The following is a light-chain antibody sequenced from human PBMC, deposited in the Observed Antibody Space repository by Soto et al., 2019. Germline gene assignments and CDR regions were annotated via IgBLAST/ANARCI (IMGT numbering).Light chain of an antibody. V-gene: IGKV3-20*01. CDR3: LQYDTSPLT. J-gene: IGKJ4*01. CDR1: QSVSSN. Sequence: EIVLTQSPATLSLSPGERATLSCRASQSVSSNLAWYQQKPGQAPRLLMYGASSRGTGIPDRFSGGGSGTDFTLTISRLEPEDFAVYYCLQYDTSPLTFGGGTQVDIK. CDR2: GAS.